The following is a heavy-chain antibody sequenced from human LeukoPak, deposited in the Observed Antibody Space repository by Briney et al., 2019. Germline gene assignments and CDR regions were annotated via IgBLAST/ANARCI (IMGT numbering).Heavy chain of an antibody. CDR3: ARAERWLQLIDY. CDR2: IYYSGST. D-gene: IGHD5-24*01. V-gene: IGHV4-59*01. Sequence: SXXLSLTCTVSGGSISSYYWSWIRQPPGKGLEWVGYIYYSGSTNYNPSLKRRVTISVDTSNNQFSLKLSSVTAADTAVYYCARAERWLQLIDYWGQGTLVTVSS. J-gene: IGHJ4*02. CDR1: GGSISSYY.